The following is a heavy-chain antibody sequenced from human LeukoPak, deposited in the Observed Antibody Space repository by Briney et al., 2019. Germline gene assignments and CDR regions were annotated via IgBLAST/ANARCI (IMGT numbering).Heavy chain of an antibody. J-gene: IGHJ4*02. CDR2: IWHDGSNK. Sequence: GGSLRLSCAASGFTFSGYGMHWVRQAPGKGLEGVAVIWHDGSNKYYADSVKGRFTISRDNSKNTLYLQMNSLRAEDTAVYYCARVLSGSNSEVDYWGQGTLVTVSS. D-gene: IGHD1-26*01. V-gene: IGHV3-33*01. CDR3: ARVLSGSNSEVDY. CDR1: GFTFSGYG.